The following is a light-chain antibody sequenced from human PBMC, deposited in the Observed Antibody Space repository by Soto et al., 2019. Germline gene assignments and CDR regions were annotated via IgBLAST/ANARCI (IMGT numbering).Light chain of an antibody. CDR3: QQYYSTHPT. CDR2: LAS. J-gene: IGKJ1*01. CDR1: QSVLYSSNNKNY. V-gene: IGKV4-1*01. Sequence: DIVMTQSPDSLAVYLGARATINCKSSQSVLYSSNNKNYLAWYQQKPGQPPKLLIYLASTRESGIPDRFSGSGSGTDFTLTISSLQAEDMAVYYCQQYYSTHPTFGQGTKVEIK.